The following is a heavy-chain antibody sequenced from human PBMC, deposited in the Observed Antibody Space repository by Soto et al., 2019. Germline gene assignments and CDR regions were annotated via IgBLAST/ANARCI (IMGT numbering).Heavy chain of an antibody. CDR1: GDSVSSNSAA. J-gene: IGHJ5*02. Sequence: QTLSLTCAISGDSVSSNSAAWNLIRQSPSRGLEWLGRTYYRSKWYNDYAVSVKSRITINPDTSKNQFSLQLNSVTPEDTAVYYCARGLEAAHTGWFDPWGQGTLVTVSS. V-gene: IGHV6-1*01. CDR2: TYYRSKWYN. CDR3: ARGLEAAHTGWFDP. D-gene: IGHD6-6*01.